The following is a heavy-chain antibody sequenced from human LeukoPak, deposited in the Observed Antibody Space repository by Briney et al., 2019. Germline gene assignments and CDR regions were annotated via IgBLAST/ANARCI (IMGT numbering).Heavy chain of an antibody. CDR3: ARITAVVAATRYYYYYMDV. J-gene: IGHJ6*03. CDR1: GYSFTSYW. CDR2: IYPGDSDT. D-gene: IGHD2-15*01. V-gene: IGHV5-51*01. Sequence: GESLKISCKGSGYSFTSYWIGWVRQMPGKGLEWMGIIYPGDSDTRYSPSFQGQVTISADKSISTAYLQWSSLKASDTAMYYCARITAVVAATRYYYYYMDVWGKGTTVTVSS.